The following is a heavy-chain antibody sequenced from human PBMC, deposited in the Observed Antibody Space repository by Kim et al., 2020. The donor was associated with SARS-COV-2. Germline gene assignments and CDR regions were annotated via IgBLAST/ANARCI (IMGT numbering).Heavy chain of an antibody. D-gene: IGHD4-17*01. CDR3: AILTAQAVTTDY. CDR2: IIPIFGTA. CDR1: GGTFSSYA. Sequence: SVKVSCKASGGTFSSYAISWVRQAPGQGLEWMGGIIPIFGTANYAQKFQGRVTITADESTSTAYMELSSLRSEDTAVYYCAILTAQAVTTDYWGQGTLVTVSS. J-gene: IGHJ4*02. V-gene: IGHV1-69*13.